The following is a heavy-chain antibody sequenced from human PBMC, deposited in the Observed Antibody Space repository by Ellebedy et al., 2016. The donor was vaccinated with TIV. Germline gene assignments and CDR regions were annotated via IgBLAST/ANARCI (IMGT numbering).Heavy chain of an antibody. CDR2: ISSSSSYI. D-gene: IGHD3-9*01. V-gene: IGHV3-21*01. CDR3: ARDTSRNYDILTGYYTPYYYGMDV. CDR1: RFTFSIFG. J-gene: IGHJ6*02. Sequence: GESLKISXAASRFTFSIFGLHWVRQAPGKGLEWVSSISSSSSYIYYADSVKGRFIISRDNAKNSLYLQMNSLRVEDTAGYYCARDTSRNYDILTGYYTPYYYGMDVWGQGTTVTVSS.